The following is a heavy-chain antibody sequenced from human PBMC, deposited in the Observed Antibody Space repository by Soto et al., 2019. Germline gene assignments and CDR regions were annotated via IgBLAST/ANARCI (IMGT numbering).Heavy chain of an antibody. CDR2: IYYSGST. Sequence: QVQLQESGPGLVKPSETLSLTCTVSGGSISSYYWSWIRQPPGKGLEWMGYIYYSGSTNYNPSLKSRVTISVDTCKNQFSLKLSSVTAADTAVYYCARVQDVYGDSFFDYWGQGTLVTVSS. V-gene: IGHV4-59*01. CDR3: ARVQDVYGDSFFDY. D-gene: IGHD4-17*01. CDR1: GGSISSYY. J-gene: IGHJ4*02.